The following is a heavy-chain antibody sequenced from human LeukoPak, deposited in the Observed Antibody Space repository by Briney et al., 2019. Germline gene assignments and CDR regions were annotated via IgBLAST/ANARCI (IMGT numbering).Heavy chain of an antibody. V-gene: IGHV4-39*07. CDR2: IHYGGAT. CDR1: GGSINSNSDY. D-gene: IGHD6-6*01. Sequence: PSETLSLTCTVSGGSINSNSDYWGWIRQPPGKGPEWIGSIHYGGATYYNPSLKGRVTISVDRSKNQLSLKVQFVTAADTAVYYCARAMSIAARLQTIFDYWGQGTLVTVSS. CDR3: ARAMSIAARLQTIFDY. J-gene: IGHJ4*02.